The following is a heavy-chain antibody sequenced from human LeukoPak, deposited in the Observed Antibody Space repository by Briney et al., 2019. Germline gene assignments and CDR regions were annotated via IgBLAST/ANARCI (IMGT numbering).Heavy chain of an antibody. Sequence: AGGSLRLSCAAFGFTFSRNWMSWVRQAPGKGLEWVANIKQDGSETYYVDSVKGRFTISRDNAKNSLYLQMDSLRAEDTAVYYCARDKLVGASKLDYWGQGTLVTVSS. CDR1: GFTFSRNW. D-gene: IGHD1-26*01. J-gene: IGHJ4*02. V-gene: IGHV3-7*01. CDR2: IKQDGSET. CDR3: ARDKLVGASKLDY.